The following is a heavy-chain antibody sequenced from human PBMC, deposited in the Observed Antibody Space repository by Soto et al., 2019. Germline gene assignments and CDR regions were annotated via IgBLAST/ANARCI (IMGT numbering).Heavy chain of an antibody. Sequence: GGSLRLSCAASGFTFSGYGMHWVRQAPGKGLEWVAVIWYDGSNKYYADSVKGRFTISRDNSKNTLYLQMNSLRAEDTAVYYCARDQSRRDIVVVPAAPNYYGMDVWGQGTTVTVSS. CDR3: ARDQSRRDIVVVPAAPNYYGMDV. V-gene: IGHV3-33*01. CDR1: GFTFSGYG. J-gene: IGHJ6*02. CDR2: IWYDGSNK. D-gene: IGHD2-2*01.